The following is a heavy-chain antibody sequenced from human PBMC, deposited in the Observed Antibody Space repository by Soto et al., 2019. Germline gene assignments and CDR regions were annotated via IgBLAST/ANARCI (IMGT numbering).Heavy chain of an antibody. CDR2: IYSGGST. Sequence: EVQLVESGGGLIQPGGSLRLSCAASGFTVSSNYMSWVRQAPGKGLEWVSVIYSGGSTYYADSVKGRFTISRDNSKNTLYLQMNGLRAEDTAVYYCARGSSGWRDSAPADYWGQGTLVTVSS. D-gene: IGHD6-19*01. CDR3: ARGSSGWRDSAPADY. J-gene: IGHJ4*02. V-gene: IGHV3-53*01. CDR1: GFTVSSNY.